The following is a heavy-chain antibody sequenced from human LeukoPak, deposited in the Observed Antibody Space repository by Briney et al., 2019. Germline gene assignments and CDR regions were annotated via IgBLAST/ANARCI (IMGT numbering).Heavy chain of an antibody. J-gene: IGHJ5*02. Sequence: AASVKVSCKASGYTFTSYGISWVRQAPGQGLEWMGWISAYNGNTNYAQKLQGRVTMTTDTSTSTAYMELRSLRSDDTAVYYCARVQGSSSRNWFDPWGQGTLVTVSS. CDR2: ISAYNGNT. V-gene: IGHV1-18*01. CDR3: ARVQGSSSRNWFDP. D-gene: IGHD3-10*01. CDR1: GYTFTSYG.